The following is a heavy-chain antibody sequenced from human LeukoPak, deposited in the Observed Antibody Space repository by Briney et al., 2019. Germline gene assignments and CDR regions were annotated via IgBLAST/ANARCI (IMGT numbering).Heavy chain of an antibody. CDR1: GFTFSSYA. Sequence: GGSLRLSCAASGFTFSSYAMSWVRQAPGKGLEWVSAISGSGGSTYYADSVKGRFTIPRDNSKNTLYLQMNSLRAEDTAVYYCASTYSSRGSYFGNRWGQGTLVTVSS. D-gene: IGHD1-26*01. J-gene: IGHJ4*02. CDR3: ASTYSSRGSYFGNR. CDR2: ISGSGGST. V-gene: IGHV3-23*01.